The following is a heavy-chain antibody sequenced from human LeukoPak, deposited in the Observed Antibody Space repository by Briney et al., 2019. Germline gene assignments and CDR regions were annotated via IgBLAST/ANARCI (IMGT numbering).Heavy chain of an antibody. CDR2: INPSGGST. V-gene: IGHV1-46*03. CDR3: AIAAMATIKNSFFDY. D-gene: IGHD5-24*01. CDR1: GYTFTSYY. J-gene: IGHJ4*02. Sequence: ASVKVSCKSSGYTFTSYYMHWVRQAPGQGLEWMGIINPSGGSTSYAQKFQGRVTMTRDTSTSTVYMELSSLRSEDTAVYYCAIAAMATIKNSFFDYWGQGALVTVSS.